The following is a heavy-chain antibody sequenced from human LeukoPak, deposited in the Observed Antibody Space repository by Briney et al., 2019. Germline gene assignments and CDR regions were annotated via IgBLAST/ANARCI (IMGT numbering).Heavy chain of an antibody. CDR2: INPNSGGT. J-gene: IGHJ4*02. V-gene: IGHV1-2*02. Sequence: GASVKVSCKASGYTFTSYYMHWVRQAPGQGLEWMGWINPNSGGTNYAQKFQGRVTMTRDTSINTVYMELTRLRSDDTAVYYCARDAYQLLLFFDYWGQGTLVTVSS. CDR1: GYTFTSYY. D-gene: IGHD2-2*01. CDR3: ARDAYQLLLFFDY.